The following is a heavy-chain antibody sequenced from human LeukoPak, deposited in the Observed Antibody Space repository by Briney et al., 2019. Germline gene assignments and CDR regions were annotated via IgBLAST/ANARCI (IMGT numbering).Heavy chain of an antibody. CDR3: ARHDRDGSDFDC. V-gene: IGHV4-59*08. D-gene: IGHD5-24*01. CDR2: IYYSGRT. Sequence: PETLSLTCTVSGDSISSYYWSWIRQPPGKGLEWIGYIYYSGRTNYNPSLKSRVTIRLDTSKNQFSLRLNSVTAADTAVYYCARHDRDGSDFDCWGQGTLVTVSS. CDR1: GDSISSYY. J-gene: IGHJ4*02.